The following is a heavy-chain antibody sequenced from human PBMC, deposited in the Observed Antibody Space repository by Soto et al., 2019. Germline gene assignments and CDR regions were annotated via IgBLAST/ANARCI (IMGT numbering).Heavy chain of an antibody. Sequence: LRLSCAASGFTFSDYYMSWIRQAPGKGLEWVSYITSSGSTIYYADSVKGRFTISRDNAKNSLYLQMNSLRAEDTAVYYCARENEQWVAADNWGQGTLVTVSS. CDR2: ITSSGSTI. CDR3: ARENEQWVAADN. D-gene: IGHD6-19*01. V-gene: IGHV3-11*01. J-gene: IGHJ4*02. CDR1: GFTFSDYY.